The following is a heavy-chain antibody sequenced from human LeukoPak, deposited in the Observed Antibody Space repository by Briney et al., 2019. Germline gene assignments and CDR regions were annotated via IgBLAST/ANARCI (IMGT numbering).Heavy chain of an antibody. V-gene: IGHV3-7*04. J-gene: IGHJ4*02. CDR2: IKQDGSEK. D-gene: IGHD6-13*01. CDR3: ARGTIAAAGYYYFDY. Sequence: GGSLRLSCAASGFTFSSYWMSWVRQAPGKGLEWVANIKQDGSEKYYVGSVKGRFTISRDNAKNSLYLQMNSLRAEDTAVYYCARGTIAAAGYYYFDYWGQGTQVTVSS. CDR1: GFTFSSYW.